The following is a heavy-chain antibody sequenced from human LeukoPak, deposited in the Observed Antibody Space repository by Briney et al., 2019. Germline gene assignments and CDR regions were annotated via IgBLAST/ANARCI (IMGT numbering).Heavy chain of an antibody. D-gene: IGHD6-19*01. CDR1: GFAFSVYA. V-gene: IGHV3-23*01. J-gene: IGHJ5*01. CDR2: INANSGTT. Sequence: GGSLRLSCSASGFAFSVYAMSWLRQPPGKGLEWVSTINANSGTTSYAASVRGRFTISRDDSKNTLYLQLNTLRADDTATYYCAKPISGGLAVTADWFHPWGQGTLVVVSS. CDR3: AKPISGGLAVTADWFHP.